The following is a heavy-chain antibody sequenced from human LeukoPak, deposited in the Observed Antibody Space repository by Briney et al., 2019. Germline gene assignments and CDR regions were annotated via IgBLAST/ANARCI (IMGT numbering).Heavy chain of an antibody. V-gene: IGHV4-34*01. J-gene: IGHJ3*02. D-gene: IGHD3-10*01. CDR3: ARGLYYYGSGSYYNMHTDDAFDI. CDR1: GGSFSGYY. CDR2: INHSGST. Sequence: SETLSLTCAVYGGSFSGYYWSWIRQPPGKGLESIREINHSGSTNYNPSLKNRVTISVDTSKNQFSLKLSSVTAADTAVYYCARGLYYYGSGSYYNMHTDDAFDIWGQGTMVTVSS.